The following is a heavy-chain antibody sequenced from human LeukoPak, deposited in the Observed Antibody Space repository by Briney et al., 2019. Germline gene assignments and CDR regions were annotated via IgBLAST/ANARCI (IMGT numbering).Heavy chain of an antibody. D-gene: IGHD3-10*01. J-gene: IGHJ3*02. Sequence: GGSLRLSCAASGFTFSSYSMNWVRQAPGKGLEWVSSISSSSSSCIYYADSVKGRFTISRDNAKNSLYLQMNSLRAEDTAVYYCARAVLRGPDLGRIFDIWGQGTMVTVSS. V-gene: IGHV3-21*01. CDR3: ARAVLRGPDLGRIFDI. CDR1: GFTFSSYS. CDR2: ISSSSSSCI.